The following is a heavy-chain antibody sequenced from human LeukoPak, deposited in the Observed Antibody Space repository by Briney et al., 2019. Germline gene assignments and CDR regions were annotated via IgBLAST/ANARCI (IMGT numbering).Heavy chain of an antibody. CDR1: GYTFTGYY. D-gene: IGHD2-21*02. J-gene: IGHJ5*02. CDR2: INPNSGGT. V-gene: IGHV1-2*06. Sequence: SVKVSCKASGYTFTGYYMHWARQAPGQGLEWMGRINPNSGGTHYAQKFQGRVTMTRDTSIRTAYMELSRLRSDDTAVYYCARVLAYCGCDCYSDGDNWFDPWGQGTLVTVSS. CDR3: ARVLAYCGCDCYSDGDNWFDP.